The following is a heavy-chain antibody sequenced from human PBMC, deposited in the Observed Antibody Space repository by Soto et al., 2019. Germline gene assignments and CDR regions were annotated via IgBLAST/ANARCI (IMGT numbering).Heavy chain of an antibody. CDR3: VRDQENFGDFIDWFDP. CDR1: QFTFTSYV. J-gene: IGHJ5*02. D-gene: IGHD3-10*01. CDR2: IDSIDNR. V-gene: IGHV3-23*01. Sequence: GGSLILSCAASQFTFTSYVMTWVRQAPGKGLEWVSSIDSIDNRYYADSVRGRFTISRDNSKNTLYLQMSRLRVEDTAIYYCVRDQENFGDFIDWFDPWGQGAVVTVSS.